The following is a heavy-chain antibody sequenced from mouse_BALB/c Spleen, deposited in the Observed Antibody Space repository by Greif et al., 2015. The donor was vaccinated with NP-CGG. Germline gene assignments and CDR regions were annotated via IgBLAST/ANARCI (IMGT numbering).Heavy chain of an antibody. CDR2: ISSGGSYT. CDR3: AREGGNFPFAY. D-gene: IGHD2-1*01. Sequence: EVMLVESGGGLVKPGGSLKLSCAASGFTFSSYAMSWVRQSPEKRLEWVAEISSGGSYTYYPDTVTGRFTISRDNAKNTLYLEMSSLRSEDTAMYYCAREGGNFPFAYWGQGTLVTVSA. J-gene: IGHJ3*01. CDR1: GFTFSSYA. V-gene: IGHV5-9-4*01.